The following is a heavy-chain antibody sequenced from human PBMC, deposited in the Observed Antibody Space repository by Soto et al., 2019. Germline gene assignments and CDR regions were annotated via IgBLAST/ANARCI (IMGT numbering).Heavy chain of an antibody. CDR3: AKQLVPAAMFGY. V-gene: IGHV4-59*08. Sequence: QVQLQESGPGLVKPSETLSLTCTVSGGSISSYYGSWIRQPPGKGLEWIGYIYYSGSTNYNPSLKSRVTISVDTSKNQFSLKLSSVTAADTAVYYCAKQLVPAAMFGYWGQGTLVTVSS. CDR2: IYYSGST. J-gene: IGHJ4*02. D-gene: IGHD2-2*01. CDR1: GGSISSYY.